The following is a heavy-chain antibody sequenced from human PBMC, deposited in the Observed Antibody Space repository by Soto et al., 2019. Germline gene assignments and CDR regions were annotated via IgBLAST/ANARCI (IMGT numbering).Heavy chain of an antibody. CDR2: IYYSGST. V-gene: IGHV4-59*01. CDR1: GGSISSYY. D-gene: IGHD3-16*02. J-gene: IGHJ4*02. CDR3: ATGYRYEFDY. Sequence: LSLTCTVSGGSISSYYWSWIRQPPGKGLEWIGYIYYSGSTNYNPSLKSRVTISVDTSKNQFSLKLSSVTAADTAVYYCATGYRYEFDYWGQGTLVTVSS.